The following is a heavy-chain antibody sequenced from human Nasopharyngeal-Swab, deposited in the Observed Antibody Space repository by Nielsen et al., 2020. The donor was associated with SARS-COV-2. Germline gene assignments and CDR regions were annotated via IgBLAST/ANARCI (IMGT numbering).Heavy chain of an antibody. D-gene: IGHD5-18*01. J-gene: IGHJ3*02. Sequence: GESLKISCAASGFTFSSYAMSWVRQAPGKGLEWVSAISGSGGSTYYADSVKGRFTISRDNSKNTLYLHMNSLRAEDTAVYYCAKDRDGYSYGTNAFDIWGQGTMVTVSS. CDR2: ISGSGGST. CDR3: AKDRDGYSYGTNAFDI. CDR1: GFTFSSYA. V-gene: IGHV3-23*01.